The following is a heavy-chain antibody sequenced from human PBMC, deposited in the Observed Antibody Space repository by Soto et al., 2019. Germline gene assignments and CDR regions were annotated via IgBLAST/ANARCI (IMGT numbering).Heavy chain of an antibody. CDR1: GYTFTGYY. CDR2: INPNSGGT. Sequence: ASVKVSCKASGYTFTGYYMHWVRQAPVQGLEWMGWINPNSGGTNYAQKFQGRVTMTRDTSISTAYMELSRLRSDDTAVYYCARGVLIVYARLTRPPPFDPWGQGTLVTVSS. V-gene: IGHV1-2*02. D-gene: IGHD2-8*01. J-gene: IGHJ5*02. CDR3: ARGVLIVYARLTRPPPFDP.